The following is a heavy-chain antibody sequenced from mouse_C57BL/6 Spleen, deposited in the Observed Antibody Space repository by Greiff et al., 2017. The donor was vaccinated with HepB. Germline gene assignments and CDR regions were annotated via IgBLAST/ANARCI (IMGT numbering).Heavy chain of an antibody. J-gene: IGHJ4*01. CDR1: GYSITSGYY. D-gene: IGHD1-1*01. Sequence: EVQLQESGPGLVKPSQSLSLTCSVTGYSITSGYYWNWIRQFPGNKLEWMGYISYDGSNNYNPSLKNRISITRDTSKNQFFLKLNSVTTEDTATYYCARITTVVPYYYAMDYWGQGTSVTVSS. CDR3: ARITTVVPYYYAMDY. CDR2: ISYDGSN. V-gene: IGHV3-6*01.